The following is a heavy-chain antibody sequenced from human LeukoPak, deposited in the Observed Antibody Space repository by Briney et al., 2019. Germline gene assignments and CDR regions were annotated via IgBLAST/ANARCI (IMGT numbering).Heavy chain of an antibody. Sequence: PPETLSLACTVSGGSISSSSYFWGWIRQPPGKGLEWIGGIYYSGSTYYNPSLKSRVTISVDASKNQFSLNLSSVTAADTAVYYFARHKTISDYYDSSGSPRDYFDYWGQGTLVTVSS. V-gene: IGHV4-39*01. CDR2: IYYSGST. CDR3: ARHKTISDYYDSSGSPRDYFDY. CDR1: GGSISSSSYF. J-gene: IGHJ4*02. D-gene: IGHD3-22*01.